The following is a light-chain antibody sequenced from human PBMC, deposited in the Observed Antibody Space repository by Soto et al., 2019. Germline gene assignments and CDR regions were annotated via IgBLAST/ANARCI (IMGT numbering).Light chain of an antibody. CDR3: LQYDRSAET. CDR1: QSVSSSY. CDR2: GAS. Sequence: EIVLTQSPGTLSLSPGERATLSCRASQSVSSSYLAWYQQKPGQAPRLLIYGASSRATGIPDRLSGSGSGSDFSFTIIRLNAGDFAVHYCLQYDRSAETFSQGAKVEVE. V-gene: IGKV3-20*01. J-gene: IGKJ1*01.